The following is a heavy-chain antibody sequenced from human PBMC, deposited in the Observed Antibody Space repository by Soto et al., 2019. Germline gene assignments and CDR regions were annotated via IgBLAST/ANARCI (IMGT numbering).Heavy chain of an antibody. CDR1: GGSISSSSYY. CDR3: ARDPLRGYSYGVFDY. CDR2: IYYSGST. V-gene: IGHV4-39*02. D-gene: IGHD5-18*01. Sequence: QLQLQESGPGLVKPSETLSLTCTVSGGSISSSSYYWGWIRQPPGKGLEWVGSIYYSGSTYYNPSLKSRVTITEDTSKNQASLKVSSVTAADTAVDYCARDPLRGYSYGVFDYWGQGTPVTVSS. J-gene: IGHJ4*02.